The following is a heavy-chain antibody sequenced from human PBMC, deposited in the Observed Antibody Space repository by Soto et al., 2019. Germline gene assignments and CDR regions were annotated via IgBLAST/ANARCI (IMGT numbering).Heavy chain of an antibody. D-gene: IGHD3-16*01. CDR3: VMVDNYVTPTPQDV. J-gene: IGHJ6*02. V-gene: IGHV1-18*01. CDR2: ISPYTGNT. CDR1: GYIFVNYG. Sequence: QVQLVQSGDEVKKPGASVKVSCKASGYIFVNYGIAWVRQAPGQGLEWMGWISPYTGNTHSATKIQGRLTMTTDTSPSTAYMDLGSLTSDDTAVYYCVMVDNYVTPTPQDVWGQGPTVTFSS.